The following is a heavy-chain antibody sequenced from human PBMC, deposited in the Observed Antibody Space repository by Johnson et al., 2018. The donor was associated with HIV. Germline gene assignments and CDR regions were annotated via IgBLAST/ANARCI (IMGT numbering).Heavy chain of an antibody. CDR1: GFTFSSYG. D-gene: IGHD3-16*02. CDR3: AREIPYDYVWGSYRPGAFDI. Sequence: QVQLVESGGGVVQPGGSLRLSCAASGFTFSSYGMHWVRQAPGKGLEWVAFLWYDDSNEYYGESVKGRFTISRDNAKNSLYLQMNSLRAEDTALYYCAREIPYDYVWGSYRPGAFDIWGQGTMVTVSS. J-gene: IGHJ3*02. V-gene: IGHV3-33*01. CDR2: LWYDDSNE.